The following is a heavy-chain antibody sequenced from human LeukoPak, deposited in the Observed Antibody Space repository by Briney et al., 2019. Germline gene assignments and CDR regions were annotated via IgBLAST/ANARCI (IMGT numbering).Heavy chain of an antibody. Sequence: GESLKISCKASGYSFINYWIGWVRQMPGKGREWRGIIYPGDSDTRYSPSFQGQVTISADKSISTAYLQWSSLKASDTAMYYCARGDDSSGYPPFDYWGQGTLVTVSS. V-gene: IGHV5-51*01. CDR1: GYSFINYW. D-gene: IGHD3-22*01. CDR2: IYPGDSDT. J-gene: IGHJ4*02. CDR3: ARGDDSSGYPPFDY.